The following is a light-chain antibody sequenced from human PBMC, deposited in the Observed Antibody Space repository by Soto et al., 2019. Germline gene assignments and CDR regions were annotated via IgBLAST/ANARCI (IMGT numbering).Light chain of an antibody. J-gene: IGLJ3*02. Sequence: QSVLTQPPSASGTPGQRVTISCSGSSSNIGSNYVYWYQQLPGTAPKLIIYDVSNRPSGVSTRFSGSKSGNTASLTISGLQAEDEADYSCSSYTSTNSWVFGGGTKLTVL. V-gene: IGLV1-47*02. CDR3: SSYTSTNSWV. CDR1: SSNIGSNY. CDR2: DVS.